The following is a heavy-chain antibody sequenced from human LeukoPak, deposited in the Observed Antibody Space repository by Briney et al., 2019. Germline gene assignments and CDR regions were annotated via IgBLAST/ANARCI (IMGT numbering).Heavy chain of an antibody. J-gene: IGHJ4*02. Sequence: GESLKISCKGSGYIFTSYWISWVRQMPGKGLEWMGRIDPSDSYTNYSPSFQGHVTISADKSISTAYLQWSSLKASDTAMYYCARFIGDRIDYWGQGTLVTVSS. CDR1: GYIFTSYW. CDR3: ARFIGDRIDY. CDR2: IDPSDSYT. D-gene: IGHD2-21*02. V-gene: IGHV5-10-1*01.